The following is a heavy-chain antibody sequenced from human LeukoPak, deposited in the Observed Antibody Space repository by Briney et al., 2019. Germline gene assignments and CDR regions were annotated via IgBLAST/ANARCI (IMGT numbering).Heavy chain of an antibody. CDR2: ISGSGGST. CDR3: AKSPHRYYYYMDV. CDR1: RFTFSSYA. J-gene: IGHJ6*03. Sequence: GGSLRLSCAASRFTFSSYAMSWVRQAPGKGLEWVSAISGSGGSTYYADSVKGRFTISRDNSKNTLYLQMNSLRAEDTAVYYCAKSPHRYYYYMDVWGKGTTVTVSS. V-gene: IGHV3-23*01.